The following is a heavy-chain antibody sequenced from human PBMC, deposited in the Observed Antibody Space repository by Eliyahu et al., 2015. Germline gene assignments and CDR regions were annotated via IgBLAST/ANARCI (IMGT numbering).Heavy chain of an antibody. J-gene: IGHJ4*02. CDR1: GXTFXDYA. V-gene: IGHV3-9*01. Sequence: EVQLVESGGGLVQXGRSXRLSCAAXGXTFXDYAXHXVRQAPGKGLGWVSGISWNSGSIGYADSVKGRFTISRDNAKNSLYLQMNSLRAEDTALYYCAKDRGPYSGSYPEYWGQGTLVTVSS. D-gene: IGHD1-26*01. CDR3: AKDRGPYSGSYPEY. CDR2: ISWNSGSI.